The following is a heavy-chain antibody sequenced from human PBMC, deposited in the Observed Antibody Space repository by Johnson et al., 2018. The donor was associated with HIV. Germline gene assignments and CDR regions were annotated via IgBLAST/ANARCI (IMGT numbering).Heavy chain of an antibody. CDR2: IQQDGSDT. CDR1: GFTVSSNY. Sequence: VQLVESGGGLVQPGGSLRLSCAASGFTVSSNYMSWVRQAPGKGLEWVANIQQDGSDTYYVDSVKGRFTISRDNAKNSLYLQMNSLRAEDTAVYFCARDRGTVVIWSDAFDIWGQGTMVTVSS. V-gene: IGHV3-7*01. CDR3: ARDRGTVVIWSDAFDI. J-gene: IGHJ3*02. D-gene: IGHD3-22*01.